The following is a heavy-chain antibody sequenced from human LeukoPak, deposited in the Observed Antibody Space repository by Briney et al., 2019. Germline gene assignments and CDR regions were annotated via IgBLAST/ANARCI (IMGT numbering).Heavy chain of an antibody. CDR3: GIQYGDYVDANAFDI. D-gene: IGHD4-17*01. CDR2: INHSGST. Sequence: PSETLSLTCTVSGGSISSSSYYWGWIRQPPGKGLEWIGEINHSGSTNYNPSLKSRVTISVDTSKNQFSLKLSSVTAADTAVYYCGIQYGDYVDANAFDIWGQGTMVTVSS. J-gene: IGHJ3*02. CDR1: GGSISSSSYY. V-gene: IGHV4-39*07.